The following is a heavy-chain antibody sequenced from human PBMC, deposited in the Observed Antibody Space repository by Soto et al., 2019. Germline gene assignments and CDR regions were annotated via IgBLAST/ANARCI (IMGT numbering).Heavy chain of an antibody. CDR3: AKDGPYDTTLGAFDI. CDR2: ISYDGSNK. J-gene: IGHJ3*02. Sequence: GGSLRLSCAASGFTFSSYDMHWVRQAPGKGLEWVAVISYDGSNKYYADSVKGRFTISRDNSKNTLYLQMNSLRAEYTALYYCAKDGPYDTTLGAFDIWGQGTMVTVSS. V-gene: IGHV3-30*18. CDR1: GFTFSSYD. D-gene: IGHD3-22*01.